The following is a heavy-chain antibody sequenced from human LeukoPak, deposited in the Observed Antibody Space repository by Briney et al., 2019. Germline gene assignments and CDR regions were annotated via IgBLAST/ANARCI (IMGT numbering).Heavy chain of an antibody. CDR3: ARSHPYYDSSGLRDAFDI. Sequence: ASVKVSCKASGYTFTGYYMHWVRQAPGQGLEWMGWINPNSGGTNYAQKFQGRVTMTRDTSISTAYMELSSLRSEDTAVYYCARSHPYYDSSGLRDAFDIWGQGTMVTVSS. CDR1: GYTFTGYY. V-gene: IGHV1-2*02. D-gene: IGHD3-22*01. CDR2: INPNSGGT. J-gene: IGHJ3*02.